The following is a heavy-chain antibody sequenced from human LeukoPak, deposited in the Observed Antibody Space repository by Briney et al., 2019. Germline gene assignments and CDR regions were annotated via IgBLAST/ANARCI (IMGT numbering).Heavy chain of an antibody. J-gene: IGHJ6*02. V-gene: IGHV4-34*01. D-gene: IGHD3-3*01. CDR3: ARGVIYYDFWSGYPGKNYYYYYGMDV. Sequence: SETLSLTCAVYGGSFSGYYWSWIRQPPGKGLEWIGEINHSGSTNYNPSLKSRVTISVGTSKNQFSPKLSSVTAADTAVYYCARGVIYYDFWSGYPGKNYYYYYGMDVWGQGTTVTVSS. CDR1: GGSFSGYY. CDR2: INHSGST.